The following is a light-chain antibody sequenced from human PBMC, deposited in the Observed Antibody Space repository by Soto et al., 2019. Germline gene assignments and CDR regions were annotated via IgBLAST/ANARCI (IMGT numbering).Light chain of an antibody. CDR3: SSYTSSSTRV. CDR1: STDVGGYNY. CDR2: DVS. Sequence: QSVLTQPAAVSWSPGQSITISCTGTSTDVGGYNYVSWYQQHPGKAPKLVIYDVSTRPSGLSNRFSGSKSGNTASLTISGLQAEDEADYYCSSYTSSSTRVFGTGTKLTVL. J-gene: IGLJ1*01. V-gene: IGLV2-14*01.